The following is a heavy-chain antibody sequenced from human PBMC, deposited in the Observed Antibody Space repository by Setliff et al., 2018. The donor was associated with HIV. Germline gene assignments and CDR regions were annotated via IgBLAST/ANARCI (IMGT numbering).Heavy chain of an antibody. CDR2: VNPNNDDT. CDR1: GYTFTDYY. CDR3: ARDRLPKWGSHYTY. J-gene: IGHJ4*02. Sequence: ASVKVSCKASGYTFTDYYLHWVRQAPGQGLEWMGWVNPNNDDTKSAQKFQGRVTMTRDTSISTAYMELSSLRSDDTAVYYCARDRLPKWGSHYTYWGQGTMVTVSS. V-gene: IGHV1-2*02. D-gene: IGHD3-3*01.